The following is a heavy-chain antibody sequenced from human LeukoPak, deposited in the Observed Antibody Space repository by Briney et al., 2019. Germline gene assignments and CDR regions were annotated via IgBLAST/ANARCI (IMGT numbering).Heavy chain of an antibody. CDR2: VNPDSGNT. D-gene: IGHD5-24*01. J-gene: IGHJ5*02. Sequence: GASVKVSCKSSGYTFTDYDINWVRQAPGQGLEWMGWVNPDSGNTGYAQKFQGRVTMTRDTSTNTAYMELTSLRSEDTAVYYCARARSYRHQLNALSYWFDPWGQGTLVTVSS. CDR1: GYTFTDYD. CDR3: ARARSYRHQLNALSYWFDP. V-gene: IGHV1-8*02.